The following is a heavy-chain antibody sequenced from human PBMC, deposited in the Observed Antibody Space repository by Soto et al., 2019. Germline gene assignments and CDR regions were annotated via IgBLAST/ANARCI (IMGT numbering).Heavy chain of an antibody. CDR3: VKDIEENQLLYDGFDI. D-gene: IGHD2-2*01. J-gene: IGHJ3*02. CDR1: GFAFDDYA. Sequence: GGSLRLSCAASGFAFDDYAMHWVRQAPGKGLEWVSGISFDSGSIGYADSVRGRFTISRDDARNSLYLHMNSLRAEDTALYYCVKDIEENQLLYDGFDIWGQGTMVTVTS. CDR2: ISFDSGSI. V-gene: IGHV3-9*01.